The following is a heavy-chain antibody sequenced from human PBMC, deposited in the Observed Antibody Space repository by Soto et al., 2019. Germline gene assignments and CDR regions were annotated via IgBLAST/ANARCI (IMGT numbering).Heavy chain of an antibody. CDR2: ISGSGGST. V-gene: IGHV3-23*01. CDR3: AKVLPPIRDCSSTSCYASFDY. Sequence: PGGSLRLSCAASGFTFSSYAMSWVRQAPGKGLEWVSAISGSGGSTYYADSVKGRFTISRDNSKNTLYLQMNSLRAEDTAVYYCAKVLPPIRDCSSTSCYASFDYWGQGTLVTVSS. CDR1: GFTFSSYA. D-gene: IGHD2-2*01. J-gene: IGHJ4*02.